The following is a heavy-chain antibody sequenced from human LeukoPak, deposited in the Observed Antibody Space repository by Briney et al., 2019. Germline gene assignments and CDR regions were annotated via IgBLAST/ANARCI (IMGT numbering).Heavy chain of an antibody. CDR2: ISSSGSTI. Sequence: GSLRLSFAASGFPFSSYEMNWVRPAPGKGLEWVSYISSSGSTIYYADSVKGRFTISRDNAKNSLYLQMNSLRAEDTAVYYCARAGSGRSPDWFDPWGQGTLVTVSS. V-gene: IGHV3-48*03. CDR1: GFPFSSYE. D-gene: IGHD1-26*01. J-gene: IGHJ5*02. CDR3: ARAGSGRSPDWFDP.